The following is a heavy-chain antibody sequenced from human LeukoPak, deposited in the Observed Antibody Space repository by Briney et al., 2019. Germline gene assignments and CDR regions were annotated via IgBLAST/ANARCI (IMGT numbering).Heavy chain of an antibody. D-gene: IGHD3-3*01. CDR1: GFTFSDFA. CDR2: IRRRSYSGTP. Sequence: GGSLRLSCKVSGFTFSDFAMTWVRQAPGKGLEWVGFIRRRSYSGTPGYAASVRGRFTISIDDSKNIAFLQMNNLKTKDTAIYYCSRDSHGDDVFDYWGQGAVVTVSS. J-gene: IGHJ4*02. CDR3: SRDSHGDDVFDY. V-gene: IGHV3-49*04.